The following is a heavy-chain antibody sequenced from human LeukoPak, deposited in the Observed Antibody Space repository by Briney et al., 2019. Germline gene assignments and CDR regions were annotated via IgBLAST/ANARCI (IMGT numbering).Heavy chain of an antibody. CDR1: SDSISNYY. CDR2: IYYIGSV. Sequence: SETLSLTCTVSSDSISNYYWSWIRQPPGKGLEWIGDIYYIGSVASNPPLQSRVTMSLDTSTKPLSLRLPSVPAAATAVYYCARHQAPPWHQRLLATLRGYYLDSWGQGTLVIVSS. D-gene: IGHD2-21*02. J-gene: IGHJ4*02. CDR3: ARHQAPPWHQRLLATLRGYYLDS. V-gene: IGHV4-59*08.